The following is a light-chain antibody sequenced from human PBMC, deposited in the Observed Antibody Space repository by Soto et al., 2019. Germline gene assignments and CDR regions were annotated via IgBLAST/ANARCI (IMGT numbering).Light chain of an antibody. CDR3: QQYGSSPPRT. Sequence: EIAMTQSPATLSVSPGERATLSCRASQSISNNYLAWYQQKPGQAPRLLIYGASTRATDVPDRFSGSGSGADFTLSISRLEPEDFAVYYCQQYGSSPPRTFGQGTKVDI. J-gene: IGKJ1*01. CDR1: QSISNNY. V-gene: IGKV3-20*01. CDR2: GAS.